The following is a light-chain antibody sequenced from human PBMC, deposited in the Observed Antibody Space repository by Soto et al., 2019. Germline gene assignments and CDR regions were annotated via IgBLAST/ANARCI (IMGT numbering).Light chain of an antibody. V-gene: IGKV1-8*01. J-gene: IGKJ2*01. Sequence: AIRMTQSPSSFSASTGDRVTITCRASQGISSYLAWYQQKPGKAPKLLIYAASTLQSGVPSRFSGSGSGTDFTLTISCLQSEDFATYYCQQYEGYPYTFGPGTKLEIK. CDR3: QQYEGYPYT. CDR2: AAS. CDR1: QGISSY.